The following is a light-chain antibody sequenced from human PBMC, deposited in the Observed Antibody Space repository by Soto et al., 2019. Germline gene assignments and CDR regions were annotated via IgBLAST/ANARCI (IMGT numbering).Light chain of an antibody. CDR2: DAS. CDR3: QQFDSVPCT. CDR1: QDITNY. V-gene: IGKV1-33*01. J-gene: IGKJ2*02. Sequence: ILMTQSPSSLSASVGDRVTITCQASQDITNYLIWYQQKPGKAPKVLIYDASSLGTGVSSRFSGSGSGTHFTLTISSLQPEDIATYYCQQFDSVPCTFGQGTKLEIK.